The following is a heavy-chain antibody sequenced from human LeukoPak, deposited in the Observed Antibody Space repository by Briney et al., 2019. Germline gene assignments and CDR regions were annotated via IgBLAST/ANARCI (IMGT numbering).Heavy chain of an antibody. J-gene: IGHJ4*02. V-gene: IGHV1-2*02. CDR3: ARVVLLWFGALGY. CDR1: GYMFTGHY. CDR2: INPKSGDT. D-gene: IGHD3-10*01. Sequence: ASVKVSCKTSGYMFTGHYMHWVRQAPGQGLEWMGWINPKSGDTNIAQKFQGRVTVTRETSTNTAYMELSSLRSEDTAVYYCARVVLLWFGALGYWGQGTLVTVSS.